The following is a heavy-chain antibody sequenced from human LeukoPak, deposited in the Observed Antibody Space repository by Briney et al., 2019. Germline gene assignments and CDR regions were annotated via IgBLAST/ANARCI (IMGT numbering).Heavy chain of an antibody. Sequence: SETLSLTCTVSGVSISSHYWSWIRQPPGKRLEWIGNIYSSGGANYSPSLKSRVTISVDTSKNQLSLKVSSVTAADTAVYYCARSGGSGWFTSDYWGQGILVTVSS. CDR1: GVSISSHY. J-gene: IGHJ4*02. CDR3: ARSGGSGWFTSDY. CDR2: IYSSGGA. V-gene: IGHV4-59*11. D-gene: IGHD6-19*01.